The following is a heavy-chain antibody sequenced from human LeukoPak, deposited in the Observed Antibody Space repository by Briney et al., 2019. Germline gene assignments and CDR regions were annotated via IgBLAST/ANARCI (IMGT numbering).Heavy chain of an antibody. Sequence: GGSLRLSCAASGFTFSSYEMNWVRQAPGKGLEWVSYISSSGSTIYYADSVKGRFTISRDNAKNSLYLQMNSLRAEDTAVYYCARYTYYYGSGSYLSYYYYYMDVWGKGTTVTISS. CDR1: GFTFSSYE. V-gene: IGHV3-48*03. J-gene: IGHJ6*03. CDR2: ISSSGSTI. CDR3: ARYTYYYGSGSYLSYYYYYMDV. D-gene: IGHD3-10*01.